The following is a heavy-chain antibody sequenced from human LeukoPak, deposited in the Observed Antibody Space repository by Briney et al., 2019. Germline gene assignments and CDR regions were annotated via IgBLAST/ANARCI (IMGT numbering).Heavy chain of an antibody. CDR2: INPNSGGT. CDR1: GCTFTGCY. D-gene: IGHD6-19*01. CDR3: ARDTIAVAGTSFDYFDY. V-gene: IGHV1-2*02. Sequence: ASVKVSCKASGCTFTGCYMHWVRQAPGQGLEWMGWINPNSGGTNYAQKFQGRVTMTRDTSISTAYMELSRLRSDDTAVYYCARDTIAVAGTSFDYFDYWGQGTLVTVSS. J-gene: IGHJ4*02.